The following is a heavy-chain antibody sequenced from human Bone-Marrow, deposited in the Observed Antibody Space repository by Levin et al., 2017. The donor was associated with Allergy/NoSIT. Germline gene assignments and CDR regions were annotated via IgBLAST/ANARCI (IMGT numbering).Heavy chain of an antibody. D-gene: IGHD3-9*01. CDR3: ARGYDILTGAVDY. Sequence: GESLKISCKASGYTFTSYDINWVRQATGQGLEWMGWMNPNSGNTGYAQKFQGRVTMTRNTSISTAYMELSSLRSEDTAVYYCARGYDILTGAVDYWGQGTLVTVSS. CDR2: MNPNSGNT. CDR1: GYTFTSYD. V-gene: IGHV1-8*01. J-gene: IGHJ4*02.